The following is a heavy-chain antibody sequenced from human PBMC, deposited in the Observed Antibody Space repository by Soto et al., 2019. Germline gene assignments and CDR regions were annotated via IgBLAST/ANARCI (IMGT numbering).Heavy chain of an antibody. CDR3: AKVRLTDYLRYAPHL. Sequence: EVQLLESGGGLVQPGGSLRLACAASGFTFNNYAMNWVRQAPGRGLEWVSIISPNGDSTYYADSVKGRFTISRDNSQNTVFLQMNSLRAEDTVIYFCAKVRLTDYLRYAPHLWGQGTLVTVSS. CDR1: GFTFNNYA. V-gene: IGHV3-23*01. D-gene: IGHD2-8*01. J-gene: IGHJ3*01. CDR2: ISPNGDST.